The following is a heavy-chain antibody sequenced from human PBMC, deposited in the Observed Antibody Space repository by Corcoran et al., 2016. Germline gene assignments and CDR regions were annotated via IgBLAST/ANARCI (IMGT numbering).Heavy chain of an antibody. D-gene: IGHD4-17*01. J-gene: IGHJ4*02. V-gene: IGHV4-39*07. Sequence: QLQLQESGPGLVKPSETLSLTCTVSGGSISSSSYYWGWIRQPPGKGLEWIGSIYYSGSTYYNPSLKSRVTISVDTSKDQFSLKLSSVTAADTAVYYGARADYGDFQLVDYWGQGTLVTVSS. CDR1: GGSISSSSYY. CDR3: ARADYGDFQLVDY. CDR2: IYYSGST.